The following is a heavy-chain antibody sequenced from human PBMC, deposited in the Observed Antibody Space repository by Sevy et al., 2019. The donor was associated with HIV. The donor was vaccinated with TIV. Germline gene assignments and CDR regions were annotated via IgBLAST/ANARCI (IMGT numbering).Heavy chain of an antibody. D-gene: IGHD3-10*01. Sequence: GGSLRLSCAASGFTVNSNYMSWVRQAPGKGLEWVSVIYSGGSTYYADSVKGRFTISRDNSKNTLYLQMNSLRAEDTAVYYCARVSAGYGSGLNYYYCMDVWGQGTTVTVSS. CDR1: GFTVNSNY. CDR2: IYSGGST. J-gene: IGHJ6*02. CDR3: ARVSAGYGSGLNYYYCMDV. V-gene: IGHV3-53*01.